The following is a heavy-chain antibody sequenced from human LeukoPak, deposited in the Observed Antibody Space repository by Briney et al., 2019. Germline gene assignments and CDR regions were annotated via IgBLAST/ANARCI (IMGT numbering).Heavy chain of an antibody. V-gene: IGHV4-59*08. J-gene: IGHJ6*02. Sequence: SETLSLTCTLSGVSITSDYWGWIRQSPGKGLEWIGYFSYSGSTHYSPSLTSRLAISVHTSRNQLSLKLRSVTAADTAIYYCARADESLVYGMDVWGPGTTVIVPS. CDR3: ARADESLVYGMDV. CDR1: GVSITSDY. CDR2: FSYSGST.